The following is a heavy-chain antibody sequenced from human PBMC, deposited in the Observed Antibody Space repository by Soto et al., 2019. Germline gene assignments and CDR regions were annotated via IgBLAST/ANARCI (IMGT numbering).Heavy chain of an antibody. J-gene: IGHJ4*02. CDR2: ISYDGSNK. Sequence: GGSLRLSCAASGFTFSSYGMHWVRQAPGKGLEWVAVISYDGSNKYYADSVKGRFTISRDNSKNTLYLQMNSLRAEDTAVYYCAKDKGSGWYGIDYWGQGTLVTVSS. D-gene: IGHD6-19*01. CDR1: GFTFSSYG. CDR3: AKDKGSGWYGIDY. V-gene: IGHV3-30*18.